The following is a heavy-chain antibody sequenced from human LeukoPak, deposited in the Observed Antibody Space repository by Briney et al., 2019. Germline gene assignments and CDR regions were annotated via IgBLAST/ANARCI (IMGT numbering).Heavy chain of an antibody. CDR3: AMLDTDSRDYYGMDV. D-gene: IGHD3-22*01. V-gene: IGHV4-59*08. Sequence: SETLSLTCTVSGGSISSYYWSWIRQPPGKGLEWIGYIYYSGSTNYNPSLKSRVTISVDTSKNQFSLKLSSVTAADTAVYYCAMLDTDSRDYYGMDVWGQGTTVTVSS. J-gene: IGHJ6*02. CDR2: IYYSGST. CDR1: GGSISSYY.